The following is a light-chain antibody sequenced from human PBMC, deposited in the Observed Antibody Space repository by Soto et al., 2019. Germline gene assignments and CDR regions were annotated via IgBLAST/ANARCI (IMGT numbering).Light chain of an antibody. V-gene: IGLV2-8*01. J-gene: IGLJ1*01. Sequence: QSALTQPPSASGSPGQSVAISCTGTSSDVGGYNYVSCYQQHPGKAPKLMIYEVNKRPSGVPDRFSGSKSGNTASLTVSGLQAEDEADYYCSSYAGSSNVFGTGTKVTVL. CDR3: SSYAGSSNV. CDR1: SSDVGGYNY. CDR2: EVN.